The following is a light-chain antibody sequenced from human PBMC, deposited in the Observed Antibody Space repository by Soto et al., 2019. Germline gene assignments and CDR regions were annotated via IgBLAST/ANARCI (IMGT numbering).Light chain of an antibody. V-gene: IGKV3-15*01. J-gene: IGKJ3*01. CDR1: QSVSSN. CDR2: GAS. Sequence: EIVMTQSPATLSVSPGERATLSCRASQSVSSNLAWYQQKPGQAPRLLIYGASTRATGIPARFSGSGSGTEFPLYISSLQSEDFAVYYCQQYNNWLPFTFGPGTKVDIK. CDR3: QQYNNWLPFT.